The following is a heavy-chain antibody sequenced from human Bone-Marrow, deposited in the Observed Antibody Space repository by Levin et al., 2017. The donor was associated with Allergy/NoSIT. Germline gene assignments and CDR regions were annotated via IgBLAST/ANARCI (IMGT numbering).Heavy chain of an antibody. Sequence: SQTLSLTCSVSGYSISRAYYWGWSRQPPGKGLEWVGIISHAGTTYYNPSLKSRVTISLDTSKNQFSLNLGSVTAADTAIYYCTRDTGGSERSHYQHYWGQGTLVTVSS. V-gene: IGHV4-38-2*02. CDR3: TRDTGGSERSHYQHY. CDR1: GYSISRAYY. D-gene: IGHD3-10*01. J-gene: IGHJ4*02. CDR2: ISHAGTT.